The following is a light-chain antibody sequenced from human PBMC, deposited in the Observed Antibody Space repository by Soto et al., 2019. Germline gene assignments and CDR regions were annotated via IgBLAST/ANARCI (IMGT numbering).Light chain of an antibody. CDR3: SSYTSSSILYV. CDR2: DVA. J-gene: IGLJ1*01. Sequence: QSALTQPASVSGSPGQSIAISCTGASIDVGGYNYVSWYQQHPGKAPKLMIYDVASRPSGVSDRFSGSKSGNTASLTISGLQAEDEADYYCSSYTSSSILYVFGTGTKVTVL. CDR1: SIDVGGYNY. V-gene: IGLV2-14*03.